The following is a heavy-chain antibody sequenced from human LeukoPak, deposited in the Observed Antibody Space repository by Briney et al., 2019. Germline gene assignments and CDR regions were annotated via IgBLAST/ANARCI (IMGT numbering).Heavy chain of an antibody. Sequence: ASVKVSCKASGYTFTGYYMHWVRQAPGQGLEWMAWISLYNGNTHYAQKFQGRVTMSTDTSAGTAYMELRSLRSDDTAVYYCARTQDVTYYYYYMDVWGRGTTVTVSS. CDR3: ARTQDVTYYYYYMDV. CDR2: ISLYNGNT. V-gene: IGHV1-18*04. J-gene: IGHJ6*03. CDR1: GYTFTGYY. D-gene: IGHD2-15*01.